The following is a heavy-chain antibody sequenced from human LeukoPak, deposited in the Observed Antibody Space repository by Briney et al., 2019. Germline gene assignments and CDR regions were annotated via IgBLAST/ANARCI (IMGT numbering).Heavy chain of an antibody. V-gene: IGHV4-34*01. Sequence: SETLSLTCAVYGGSFSDYYWSYIRQPPGKGLEWIGEINHSGSANYNPSLKSRVTISVDRSKNQFSLKLSSVTAADTAMYFCARTPTYCGGDCYYFDPWGQGTLVTVSS. CDR3: ARTPTYCGGDCYYFDP. CDR2: INHSGSA. J-gene: IGHJ5*02. D-gene: IGHD2-21*02. CDR1: GGSFSDYY.